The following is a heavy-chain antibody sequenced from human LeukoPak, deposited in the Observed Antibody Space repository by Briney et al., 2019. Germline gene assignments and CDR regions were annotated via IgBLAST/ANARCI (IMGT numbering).Heavy chain of an antibody. D-gene: IGHD2-2*01. CDR2: IYYSGST. CDR3: ARGGGGYCSSTSCYVDWFDP. J-gene: IGHJ5*02. Sequence: SETLSLTCTVSGGSISSYYWSWIRQPPGKGLEWMGYIYYSGSTNYNPSLNSRVTISVDTSKNQFSLKLSSVPAADTAVYYCARGGGGYCSSTSCYVDWFDPWGQGTLVTVSS. CDR1: GGSISSYY. V-gene: IGHV4-59*01.